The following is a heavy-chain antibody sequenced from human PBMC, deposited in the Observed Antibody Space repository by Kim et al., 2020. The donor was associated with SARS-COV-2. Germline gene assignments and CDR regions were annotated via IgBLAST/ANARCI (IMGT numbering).Heavy chain of an antibody. CDR2: ISGGALNK. D-gene: IGHD2-21*01. CDR3: AKMVIMDGYNYFYYYAMDG. Sequence: GGSLRLSCVASGFTFDTYAMSWVRQAPGKGLEWVSGISGGALNKFYADSVRGRFTISRDNSNNMLYLQMNSLRDEDAALYYCAKMVIMDGYNYFYYYAMDGWGQGTTVTVSS. CDR1: GFTFDTYA. J-gene: IGHJ6*02. V-gene: IGHV3-23*01.